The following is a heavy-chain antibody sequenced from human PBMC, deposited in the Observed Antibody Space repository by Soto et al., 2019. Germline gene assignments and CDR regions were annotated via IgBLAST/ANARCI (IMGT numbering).Heavy chain of an antibody. CDR2: IYWDDDK. J-gene: IGHJ6*02. CDR1: GFSLSTSGVG. Sequence: QITLKESGPTLVKPTQTLTLTCTFSGFSLSTSGVGVGWIRQPPGKALEWHALIYWDDDKRYSPSLRSRLTINKDTSKNQVVLTMTNMDPVDTATYYCIQSRCGGDCLQSYASHYYYGMDVWGQGTTVTVSS. CDR3: IQSRCGGDCLQSYASHYYYGMDV. D-gene: IGHD2-21*02. V-gene: IGHV2-5*02.